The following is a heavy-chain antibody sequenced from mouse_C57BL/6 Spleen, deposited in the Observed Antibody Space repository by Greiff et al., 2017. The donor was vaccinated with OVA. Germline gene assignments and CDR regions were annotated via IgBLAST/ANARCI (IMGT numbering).Heavy chain of an antibody. Sequence: DVQLVESEGGLVQPGSSMKLSCTASGFTFSDYYMAWVRQVPEKGLEWVANINYDGSSTYYLDSLKSRFIITGDNAKNIENLQMSSLKYENTATYDGAGEDYCGSSYNAMDYWGQGTSVTVSS. CDR1: GFTFSDYY. CDR3: AGEDYCGSSYNAMDY. D-gene: IGHD1-1*01. V-gene: IGHV5-16*01. J-gene: IGHJ4*01. CDR2: INYDGSST.